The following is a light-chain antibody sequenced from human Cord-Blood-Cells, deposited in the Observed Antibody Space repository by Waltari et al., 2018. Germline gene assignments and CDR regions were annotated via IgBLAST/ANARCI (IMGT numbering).Light chain of an antibody. CDR1: SLRSYY. V-gene: IGLV3-19*01. J-gene: IGLJ2*01. CDR3: NSRDSSGNHPVV. Sequence: SSELTQDPAVSVAFGQTVRITCQGASLRSYYASWYQQKPGQAPVLVIYGKNNRPSGIPDRFSGSSSGNTASLTITGAQAEDEADYYCNSRDSSGNHPVVFGGGTKLTVL. CDR2: GKN.